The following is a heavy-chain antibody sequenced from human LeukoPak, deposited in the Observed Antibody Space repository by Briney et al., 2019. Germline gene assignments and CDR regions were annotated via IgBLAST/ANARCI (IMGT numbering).Heavy chain of an antibody. Sequence: GRSLRLSCAASGFTFSSYAMHWVRQAPGKGLEWVAVISYDGSNKYYADSVKGRFTISRDNSKNTLYLQMNSLRAVDTAVYYCARSIAVAGTRIDYWGQGTLVTVSS. D-gene: IGHD6-19*01. CDR3: ARSIAVAGTRIDY. CDR1: GFTFSSYA. J-gene: IGHJ4*02. V-gene: IGHV3-30-3*01. CDR2: ISYDGSNK.